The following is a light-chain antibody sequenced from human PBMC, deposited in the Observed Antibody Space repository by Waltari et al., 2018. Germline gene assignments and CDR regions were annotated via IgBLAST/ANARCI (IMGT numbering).Light chain of an antibody. CDR3: HQHYTTPWT. Sequence: DIVITKSPDSLAVSLGERATINCKSSQSVLYTAKNKNYLTWYQQKPGHSPQLLLYCASTRESGVPDRFIGSGSGTDFTLTISSLQAEDVAVYYCHQHYTTPWTFGQGTQVEL. J-gene: IGKJ1*01. V-gene: IGKV4-1*01. CDR1: QSVLYTAKNKNY. CDR2: CAS.